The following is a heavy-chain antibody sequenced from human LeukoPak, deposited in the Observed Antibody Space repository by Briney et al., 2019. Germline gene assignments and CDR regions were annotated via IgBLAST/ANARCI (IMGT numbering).Heavy chain of an antibody. CDR2: IYPGDSDT. D-gene: IGHD3-22*01. CDR1: GYSFITYW. Sequence: PGESLQISSQGSGYSFITYWIGRARPMPGKGLELMGIIYPGDSDTTYSPSFQGQVTISIDKSISTAYLQRSTLKASDTAMYYCARRVNSGYYFDYWAQGTLVTVSS. V-gene: IGHV5-51*01. J-gene: IGHJ4*02. CDR3: ARRVNSGYYFDY.